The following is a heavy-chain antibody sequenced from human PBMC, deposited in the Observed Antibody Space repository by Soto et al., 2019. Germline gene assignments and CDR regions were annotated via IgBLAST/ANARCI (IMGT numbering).Heavy chain of an antibody. V-gene: IGHV5-51*01. Sequence: PGESLKISCKASGYIFIDYWIGWVRQMPGKGLGWMGIVYPRDSDTRYRPSFQGQVTISADRSTGTAFLQWRSLKASDTALYYCARPPLPGYSIHFNSWGQGTLVTV. J-gene: IGHJ4*02. CDR3: ARPPLPGYSIHFNS. D-gene: IGHD2-15*01. CDR1: GYIFIDYW. CDR2: VYPRDSDT.